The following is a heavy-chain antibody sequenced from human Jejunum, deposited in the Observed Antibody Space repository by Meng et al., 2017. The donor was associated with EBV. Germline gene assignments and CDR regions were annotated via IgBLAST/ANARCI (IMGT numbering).Heavy chain of an antibody. CDR3: ARDQNGSYFAY. J-gene: IGHJ4*02. D-gene: IGHD1-26*01. CDR1: GGSVSSGGYY. CDR2: IYNSEST. V-gene: IGHV4-61*08. Sequence: QVQLQGSGPGLVKPSETLSLTCTVSGGSVSSGGYYWSWIRQPPGKGLEWIGYIYNSESTNYKSSLKSRVTISADTSKNQFSPRLSSVTAADTAVYYCARDQNGSYFAYWGQGTLVTVSS.